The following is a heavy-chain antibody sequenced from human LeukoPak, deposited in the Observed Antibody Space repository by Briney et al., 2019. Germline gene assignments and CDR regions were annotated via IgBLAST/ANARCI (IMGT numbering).Heavy chain of an antibody. Sequence: GGSLRLSCAASGFSFSSYAMSWVRQAPGKGLEWVSGISGGGGSTFYADSVKGRFTIFRDNSKNTLYLQMNSLRAEDTAVYYCAKAYYSNYGHDAFDTWGQGTMVTVSS. CDR2: ISGGGGST. J-gene: IGHJ3*02. CDR3: AKAYYSNYGHDAFDT. V-gene: IGHV3-23*01. D-gene: IGHD4-11*01. CDR1: GFSFSSYA.